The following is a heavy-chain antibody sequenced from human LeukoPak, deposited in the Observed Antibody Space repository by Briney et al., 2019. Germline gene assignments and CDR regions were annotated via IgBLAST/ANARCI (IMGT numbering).Heavy chain of an antibody. CDR2: IDYGGNP. CDR1: GGSISSSSSHY. V-gene: IGHV4-39*01. Sequence: SETLSLTCTVSGGSISSSSSHYWGWIRQPGGKGLGWITSIDYGGNPQYNPSLKRRVTISVDTSKYQFSLKLSSVTDADTAVYYCARHVAADWFDPWGQGTLVTVSS. CDR3: ARHVAADWFDP. J-gene: IGHJ5*02. D-gene: IGHD6-13*01.